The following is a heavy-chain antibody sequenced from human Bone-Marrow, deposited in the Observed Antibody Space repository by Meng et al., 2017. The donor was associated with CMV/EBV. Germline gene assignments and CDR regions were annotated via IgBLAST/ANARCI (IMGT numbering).Heavy chain of an antibody. V-gene: IGHV3-33*06. Sequence: GEYLKLYCPASGFTFSSYAMHWVRQAPGKGLEWVAVIWYDGSNKYYAVSVKGRFTISRDNSKNTLYLQMNSLRAEDTAVYYCAKASWSTYEGYYFDYWGQGTLVTVSS. CDR1: GFTFSSYA. J-gene: IGHJ4*02. D-gene: IGHD3-22*01. CDR3: AKASWSTYEGYYFDY. CDR2: IWYDGSNK.